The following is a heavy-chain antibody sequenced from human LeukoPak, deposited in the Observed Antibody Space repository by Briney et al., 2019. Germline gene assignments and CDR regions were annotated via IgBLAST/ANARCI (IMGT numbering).Heavy chain of an antibody. V-gene: IGHV4-59*08. CDR3: ARLATAGYLNY. CDR2: IYYSGST. D-gene: IGHD6-19*01. J-gene: IGHJ4*02. Sequence: SETLSLTCTVSGGSISSHYWSWIRQPPGKGLEWIGYIYYSGSTNNNPSLKSRVTISVDTSKNQFSLKLSSVTAADTAVYYCARLATAGYLNYWGQGTLVTVSS. CDR1: GGSISSHY.